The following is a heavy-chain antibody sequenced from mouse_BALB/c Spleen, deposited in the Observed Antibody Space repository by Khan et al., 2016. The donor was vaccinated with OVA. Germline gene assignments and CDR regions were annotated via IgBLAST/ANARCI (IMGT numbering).Heavy chain of an antibody. J-gene: IGHJ2*01. CDR1: GYIFTTSW. CDR3: AREGALYYFDA. V-gene: IGHV1S132*01. D-gene: IGHD3-1*01. CDR2: IYPGTDNI. Sequence: VQLQQSGAELVRPGASLKLSCKTSGYIFTTSWIHWVKQRSGQGLEWIARIYPGTDNIYYNEKFKDKATLTADKSSSTAYMQLSSLRSEDSAVYFCAREGALYYFDAWGQGTTLTVSS.